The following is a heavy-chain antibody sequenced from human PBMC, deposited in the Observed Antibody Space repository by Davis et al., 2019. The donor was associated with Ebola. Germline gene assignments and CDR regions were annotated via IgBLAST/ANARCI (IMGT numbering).Heavy chain of an antibody. V-gene: IGHV4-61*08. Sequence: GSLRLSCTVSGGSISSGDYYWSWIRQPPGKGLEWIGYIYYSGSTNYNPSLKSRVTISVDTSKNQFSLKLSSVTAADTAVYYCAREESGYEDNDAFDIWGQGTMVTVSS. CDR2: IYYSGST. J-gene: IGHJ3*02. CDR3: AREESGYEDNDAFDI. D-gene: IGHD5-12*01. CDR1: GGSISSGDYY.